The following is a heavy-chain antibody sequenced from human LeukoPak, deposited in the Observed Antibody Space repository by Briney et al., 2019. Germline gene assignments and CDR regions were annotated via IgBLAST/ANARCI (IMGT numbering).Heavy chain of an antibody. J-gene: IGHJ4*02. D-gene: IGHD4-23*01. CDR2: IYYSGST. CDR3: ARHSSITTVVFDY. Sequence: GSLRLSCAASGFTFSRYWMTWVRQAPGKGLEWIGSIYYSGSTYYNPSLKSRVTISVDTSKRQFSLKLNSVTAADTAVYYCARHSSITTVVFDYWGQGTLVTVSS. V-gene: IGHV4-39*01. CDR1: GFTFSRYW.